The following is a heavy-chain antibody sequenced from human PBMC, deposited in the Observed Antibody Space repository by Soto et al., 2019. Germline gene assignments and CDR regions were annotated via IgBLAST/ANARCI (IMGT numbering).Heavy chain of an antibody. D-gene: IGHD2-15*01. CDR2: MNPNSGNT. CDR1: GYTFTSYD. J-gene: IGHJ5*02. Sequence: QVQLVQSGAEVKKPGASVRVSCKASGYTFTSYDINWVRQATGQGLEWLGWMNPNSGNTGYAQRFQGRVTMTRNPSISTAYMELSSLTYEDTAVYYCARDYGGSSGWFDPWGLGTLVTVTS. V-gene: IGHV1-8*01. CDR3: ARDYGGSSGWFDP.